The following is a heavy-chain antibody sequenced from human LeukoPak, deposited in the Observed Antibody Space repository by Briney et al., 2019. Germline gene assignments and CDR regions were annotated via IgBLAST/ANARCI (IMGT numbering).Heavy chain of an antibody. Sequence: SETLSLTCTVSGDSVTSSSYHWGWIRQPPGEGLEWIGSIYYTGSTYYNPSLKSRVTISVDTSKNQFSLKLSSVTAADTAVYYCATSRRGLIRGVIITSAFDIWGQGTMVTVSS. V-gene: IGHV4-39*07. D-gene: IGHD3-10*01. CDR1: GDSVTSSSYH. CDR2: IYYTGST. J-gene: IGHJ3*02. CDR3: ATSRRGLIRGVIITSAFDI.